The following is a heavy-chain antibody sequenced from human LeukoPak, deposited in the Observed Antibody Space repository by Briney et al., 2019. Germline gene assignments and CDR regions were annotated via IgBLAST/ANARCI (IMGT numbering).Heavy chain of an antibody. J-gene: IGHJ4*02. V-gene: IGHV3-30-3*01. Sequence: GGSLRLSCAASGFTFSSYAMRWVRQAPGKGLEWVAVISYDGSNKYYVDSVKGRFTISRDNSKNTLYLQMNSLRAEDTAVYYCARDGGSAFDYWGQGTLVTVSS. CDR3: ARDGGSAFDY. D-gene: IGHD3-10*01. CDR2: ISYDGSNK. CDR1: GFTFSSYA.